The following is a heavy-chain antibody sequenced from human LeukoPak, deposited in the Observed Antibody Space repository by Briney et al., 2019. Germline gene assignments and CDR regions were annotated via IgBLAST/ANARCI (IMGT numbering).Heavy chain of an antibody. CDR2: ISSSTSTI. V-gene: IGHV3-48*02. CDR3: ARDISGTGGFDP. D-gene: IGHD1-20*01. CDR1: GFTFSSYS. Sequence: GGSLRLSCAASGFTFSSYSMNWVRQAPGKGLEWISYISSSTSTIYYADSVKGRFTISRDNAKNSLYLQMNSLRDEDTAVYYCARDISGTGGFDPRGQGTLVTVSS. J-gene: IGHJ5*02.